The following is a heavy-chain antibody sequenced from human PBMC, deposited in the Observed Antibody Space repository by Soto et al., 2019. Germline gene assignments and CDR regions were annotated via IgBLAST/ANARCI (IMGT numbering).Heavy chain of an antibody. CDR2: ISGSGGST. V-gene: IGHV3-23*01. D-gene: IGHD4-17*01. Sequence: GGSLRLSCAASGFTFSSYAMSWVRQAPGKGLEWVSAISGSGGSTYYADSVKGRFTISRDNSKNTLYLQMNSLRAEDTAVYYWAKDVILDGDLYYYYYYGMDVWGQGTTVTVSS. J-gene: IGHJ6*02. CDR3: AKDVILDGDLYYYYYYGMDV. CDR1: GFTFSSYA.